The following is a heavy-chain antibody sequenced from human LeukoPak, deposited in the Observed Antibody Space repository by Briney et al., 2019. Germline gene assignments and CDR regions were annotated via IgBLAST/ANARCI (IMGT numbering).Heavy chain of an antibody. J-gene: IGHJ4*02. V-gene: IGHV3-30*03. CDR1: GFTFSSYG. CDR3: VLMGTAAGQFDY. D-gene: IGHD6-13*01. CDR2: ISYDGSNK. Sequence: GGSLRLSCAASGFTFSSYGMHWVRQAPGKGLEWVAVISYDGSNKYYADSVKGRFTISRDNSKNTLYLQMSSLRAEDTAVYYCVLMGTAAGQFDYWGQGTLVTVSS.